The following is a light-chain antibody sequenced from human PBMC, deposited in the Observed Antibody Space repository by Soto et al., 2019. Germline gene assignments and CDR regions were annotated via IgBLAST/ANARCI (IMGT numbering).Light chain of an antibody. CDR1: QSISSW. CDR3: QQYNSYSPYT. Sequence: DIQMTQSPSTLSASLGDRVTITCRASQSISSWLAWYQQKPGKAPKLLIYKASSLESGVPSRFSGSGSVTEFTLTISSLQPDDFATYYCQQYNSYSPYTFGQGTKLEIK. CDR2: KAS. V-gene: IGKV1-5*03. J-gene: IGKJ2*01.